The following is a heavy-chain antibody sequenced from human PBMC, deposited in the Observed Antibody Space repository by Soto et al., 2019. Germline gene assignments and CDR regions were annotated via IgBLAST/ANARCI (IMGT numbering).Heavy chain of an antibody. CDR3: GADSSYGSHWVSHFDQ. V-gene: IGHV3-23*01. Sequence: GGSLRLSCAASGFTFSSSAMSWVRQAPGRGLEWVSTISGSNGDSTYYADSVKGRFTISRDNSKNTLYLQMNSLRDEDTAVYHCGADSSYGSHWVSHFDQWGRGTLVTVSS. J-gene: IGHJ4*02. CDR2: ISGSNGDST. CDR1: GFTFSSSA. D-gene: IGHD3-16*01.